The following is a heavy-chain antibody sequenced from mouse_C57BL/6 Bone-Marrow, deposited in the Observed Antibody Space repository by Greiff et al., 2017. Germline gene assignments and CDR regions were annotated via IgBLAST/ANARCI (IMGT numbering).Heavy chain of an antibody. CDR3: AMGSNWYCDV. D-gene: IGHD1-1*01. V-gene: IGHV5-17*01. CDR2: ISSGSSTI. J-gene: IGHJ1*03. Sequence: DVMLVESGGGLVKPGGSLKLSCAASGFTFSDYGMHWVRQAPETGLEWVAYISSGSSTIYYAETVKGRFTISRDNAKNTLFLQMTSLRSEDTAMYYCAMGSNWYCDVWGTGTTVTVAS. CDR1: GFTFSDYG.